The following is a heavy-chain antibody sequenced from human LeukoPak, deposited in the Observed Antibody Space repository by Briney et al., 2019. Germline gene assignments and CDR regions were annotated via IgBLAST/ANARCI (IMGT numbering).Heavy chain of an antibody. D-gene: IGHD6-19*01. Sequence: SETLSLTCTVSGGSISSYYWRWIRQPPGKGLEWIGYIYTSGSTNYNPSLKSRVTISVDTSKNQFSLKLSSVTAADTAVYYCARQGSSGWYRPVDYYYMDVWGKGTTVTVSS. V-gene: IGHV4-4*09. CDR1: GGSISSYY. CDR2: IYTSGST. CDR3: ARQGSSGWYRPVDYYYMDV. J-gene: IGHJ6*03.